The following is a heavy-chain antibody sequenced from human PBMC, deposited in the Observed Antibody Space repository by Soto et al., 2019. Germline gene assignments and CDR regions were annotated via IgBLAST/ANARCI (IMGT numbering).Heavy chain of an antibody. CDR3: ARESSSSWNAFDI. V-gene: IGHV3-33*01. Sequence: GGSLRLSCAASGFTFSSYGMHWVRQAPGKGLEWVAVIWYDGSNKYYADSVKGRFTISRDNSKNTLYLQMNSLRAEDTAVYYCARESSSSWNAFDIWGQGTMVTVSS. J-gene: IGHJ3*02. CDR1: GFTFSSYG. CDR2: IWYDGSNK. D-gene: IGHD6-13*01.